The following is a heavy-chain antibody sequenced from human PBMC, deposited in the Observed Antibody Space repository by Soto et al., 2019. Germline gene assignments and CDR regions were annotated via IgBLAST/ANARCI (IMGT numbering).Heavy chain of an antibody. J-gene: IGHJ4*02. CDR1: EVTCDSYA. CDR3: ARDRYYYDSRCYYAFDD. CDR2: ISYDGSNK. Sequence: GTARISCAAPEVTCDSYAMHWAGQAPGKGLEWVAVISYDGSNKYYADSVKGRFTISRDNSKNTLYLQMNSLRAEDTAVYYCARDRYYYDSRCYYAFDDWGQGT. V-gene: IGHV3-30-3*01. D-gene: IGHD3-22*01.